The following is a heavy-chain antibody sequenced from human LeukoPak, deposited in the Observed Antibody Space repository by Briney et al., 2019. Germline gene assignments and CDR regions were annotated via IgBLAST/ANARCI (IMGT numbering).Heavy chain of an antibody. CDR1: GFTFGSYW. Sequence: PGGSLRLSCAASGFTFGSYWMSWVRQAPGKGLEWVANIKQDGSEKYYVDSVKGRFTISRDNAKNSLYLQMNSLRAEDTAVYYCASGRFDPWGQGTLVTVSS. V-gene: IGHV3-7*03. J-gene: IGHJ5*02. CDR2: IKQDGSEK. CDR3: ASGRFDP.